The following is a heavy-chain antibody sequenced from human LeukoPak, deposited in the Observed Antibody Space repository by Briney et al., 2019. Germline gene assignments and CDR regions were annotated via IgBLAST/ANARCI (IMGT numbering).Heavy chain of an antibody. V-gene: IGHV6-1*01. Sequence: SQTLSLTCAISGDSVSSNSVTWNWIRQSPSRGLEWLGRTYYRSTWYNDYAVSVRGRITVNPDTSKNQFSLHLNSVTPEDTAVYYCARRPTQYDCFDPWGQGILVTVSS. J-gene: IGHJ5*02. CDR3: ARRPTQYDCFDP. CDR2: TYYRSTWYN. CDR1: GDSVSSNSVT. D-gene: IGHD2-2*01.